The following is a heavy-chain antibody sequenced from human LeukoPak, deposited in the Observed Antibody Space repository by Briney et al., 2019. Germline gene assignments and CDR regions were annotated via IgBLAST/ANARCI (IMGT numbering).Heavy chain of an antibody. CDR3: AREHAYRGWHSSSSRYYYYYGMDV. CDR1: GYTFTSYY. D-gene: IGHD6-6*01. CDR2: INPSGGST. Sequence: ASVKVSCKASGYTFTSYYMHWVRQAPGQGLEWMGIINPSGGSTSYAQKFQGRVTMTRDTSTSTVYMELSSLRSEDTAVYYCAREHAYRGWHSSSSRYYYYYGMDVWGQGTTVTVSS. J-gene: IGHJ6*02. V-gene: IGHV1-46*01.